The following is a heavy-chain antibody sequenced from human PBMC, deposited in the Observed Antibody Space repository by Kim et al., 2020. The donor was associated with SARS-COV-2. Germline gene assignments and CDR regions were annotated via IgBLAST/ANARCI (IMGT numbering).Heavy chain of an antibody. CDR1: GFTFSSYA. D-gene: IGHD3-9*01. Sequence: GGSLRLSCSASGFTFSSYAMHWVRQAPGKGLEYVSAISSNGGSTYYADSVKGRFTISRDNSKNTLYLQMSSLRAEDTAVYYCVRDSLRYFDWLFTGPDAFDIWGQGTMVTVSS. J-gene: IGHJ3*02. CDR3: VRDSLRYFDWLFTGPDAFDI. V-gene: IGHV3-64D*09. CDR2: ISSNGGST.